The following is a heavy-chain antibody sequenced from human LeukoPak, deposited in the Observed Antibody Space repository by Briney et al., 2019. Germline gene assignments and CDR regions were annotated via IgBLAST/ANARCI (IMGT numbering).Heavy chain of an antibody. CDR3: VRGVHGDYRWYFDL. CDR1: GGSISSYY. J-gene: IGHJ2*01. V-gene: IGHV4-59*01. D-gene: IGHD4-17*01. Sequence: SETLSLTCTVSGGSISSYYWSWIRQPPGKGLEWIGYIYYSGSTNYNPSLKSRVTISVDTSKNQFSLKLSSVTAADTAVYYCVRGVHGDYRWYFDLWGRGTLVTVSS. CDR2: IYYSGST.